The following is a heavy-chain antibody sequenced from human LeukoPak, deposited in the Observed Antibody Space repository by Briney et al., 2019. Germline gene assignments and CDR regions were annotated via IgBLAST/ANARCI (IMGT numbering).Heavy chain of an antibody. Sequence: PSETLSLTCTVSGGSISNHYWSRIRQAPGKGLEWIGYVYYSGSTNCNPSVKSRVTISVDTSNNQFSLRLSSVTAADTAVYYCAKHLTNAYYDMIWFDPWGQGTLVTVTS. CDR2: VYYSGST. D-gene: IGHD3-16*01. V-gene: IGHV4-59*11. J-gene: IGHJ5*02. CDR1: GGSISNHY. CDR3: AKHLTNAYYDMIWFDP.